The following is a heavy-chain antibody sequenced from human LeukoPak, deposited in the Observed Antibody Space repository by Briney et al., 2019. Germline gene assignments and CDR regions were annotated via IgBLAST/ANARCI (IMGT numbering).Heavy chain of an antibody. D-gene: IGHD3-22*01. J-gene: IGHJ3*02. Sequence: PSETLSLTCTASGGSISSYYWSWIRQPAGKGLEWIGRIYTSGSTNYNPSLKSRVTMSVDTSKNQFSLKLSSVTAADTAVYYCARDYYYDSSGYLGSIGAFDIWGQGTMVTVSS. V-gene: IGHV4-4*07. CDR2: IYTSGST. CDR1: GGSISSYY. CDR3: ARDYYYDSSGYLGSIGAFDI.